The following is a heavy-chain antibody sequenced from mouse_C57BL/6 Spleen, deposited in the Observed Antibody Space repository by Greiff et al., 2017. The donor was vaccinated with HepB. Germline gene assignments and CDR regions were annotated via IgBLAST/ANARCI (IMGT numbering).Heavy chain of an antibody. CDR1: GFTFTDYY. CDR2: IRNKANGYTT. V-gene: IGHV7-3*01. CDR3: ARWGGGYYAMDY. Sequence: DVKLVESGGGLVQPGGSLSLSCAASGFTFTDYYMSWVRQPPGKALEWLGFIRNKANGYTTEYSASVKGRFTISRDNSQSILYLQMNALRAEDSATYYCARWGGGYYAMDYWGQGTSVTVSS. J-gene: IGHJ4*01.